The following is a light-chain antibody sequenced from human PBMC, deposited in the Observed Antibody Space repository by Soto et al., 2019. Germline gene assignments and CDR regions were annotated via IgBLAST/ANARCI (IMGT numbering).Light chain of an antibody. Sequence: EIVLTQSPGTLSLSPGERATLSCRASQSVSSSYVSWYHQRPGHAPRLLIYGTSSRATVIPDRFSGSGSWTAFTLIISRMEPAEFAVYYCHQNRSTPLVTFGQGTRLEIK. V-gene: IGKV3-20*01. CDR3: HQNRSTPLVT. J-gene: IGKJ5*01. CDR2: GTS. CDR1: QSVSSSY.